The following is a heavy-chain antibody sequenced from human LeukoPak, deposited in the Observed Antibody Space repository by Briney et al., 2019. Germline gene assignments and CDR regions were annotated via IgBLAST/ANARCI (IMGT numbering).Heavy chain of an antibody. Sequence: GGSLRLSCTASGFTFRKYWLHWVRQAPGKGLEWVSSISSSSSYIYYADSVKGRFTISRDNAKNSLYLQMNSLRGEDTAVYYCARDPGQSRIAAAGGGLDYWGQGTLVTVSS. V-gene: IGHV3-21*01. CDR2: ISSSSSYI. J-gene: IGHJ4*02. CDR3: ARDPGQSRIAAAGGGLDY. D-gene: IGHD6-13*01. CDR1: GFTFRKYW.